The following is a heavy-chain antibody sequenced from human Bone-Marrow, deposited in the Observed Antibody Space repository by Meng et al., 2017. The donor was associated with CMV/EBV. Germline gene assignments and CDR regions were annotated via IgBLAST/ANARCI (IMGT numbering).Heavy chain of an antibody. V-gene: IGHV3-48*03. CDR1: GFTFSSYE. CDR3: ARSSSIVGATRWFDY. J-gene: IGHJ4*02. CDR2: ISSSGSTI. D-gene: IGHD1-26*01. Sequence: GGSLRLSCAASGFTFSSYEMNWVRQAPGKGLEWVSYISSSGSTIYYADSVKGRFTISRDNAKNSLYLQMNSLRAEDTAVYYCARSSSIVGATRWFDYWGQRTLVTVSS.